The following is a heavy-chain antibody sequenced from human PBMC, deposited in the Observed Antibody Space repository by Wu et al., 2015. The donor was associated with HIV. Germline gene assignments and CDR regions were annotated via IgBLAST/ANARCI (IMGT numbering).Heavy chain of an antibody. V-gene: IGHV1-8*01. CDR3: DERRTSIAAVGTSWSTP. D-gene: IGHD6-13*01. CDR2: MNPNSGDT. J-gene: IGHJ5*02. Sequence: QVQLVQSGAEVKKPGSSVKVSCKASGYTFTSYDINWVRQATGQGLEWMGWMNPNSGDTGYAQKFQGRVTMTRNISISTAYMELSSLRSEDTAVYYCDERRTSIAAVGTSWSTPWGHGNPGPPSP. CDR1: GYTFTSYD.